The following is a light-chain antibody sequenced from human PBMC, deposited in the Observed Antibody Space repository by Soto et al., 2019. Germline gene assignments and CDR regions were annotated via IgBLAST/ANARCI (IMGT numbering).Light chain of an antibody. CDR2: DAS. J-gene: IGKJ3*01. V-gene: IGKV3-11*01. CDR3: QQRADWPAT. CDR1: QSVSTY. Sequence: EIVLTQSPATLSLSPGERAILSCRARQSVSTYLAWYQQKPGQAPRLLIFDASNRATGIPARFSGSGSGTDFTLTSSSLEPEDCAVYYCQQRADWPATFGPGTKVDIK.